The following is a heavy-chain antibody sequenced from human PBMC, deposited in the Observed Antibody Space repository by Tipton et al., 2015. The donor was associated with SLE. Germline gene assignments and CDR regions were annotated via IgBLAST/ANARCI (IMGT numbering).Heavy chain of an antibody. CDR2: IYTSGST. CDR1: GGSISSFY. J-gene: IGHJ6*02. Sequence: GLVKPSETLSLSCTVSGGSISSFYWSWIRQPPGKGLEWIGRIYTSGSTNYNPSLKSRVTITVDMSKNQFSLRLISVTAADTAVYYCARGCSSSTCEPFYFFGMDVWGQGTTVTVSS. CDR3: ARGCSSSTCEPFYFFGMDV. V-gene: IGHV4-4*07. D-gene: IGHD2-2*01.